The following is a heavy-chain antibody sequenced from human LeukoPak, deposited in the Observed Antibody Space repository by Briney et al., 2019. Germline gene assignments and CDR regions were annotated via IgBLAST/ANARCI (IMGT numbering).Heavy chain of an antibody. CDR3: AKDLRVRMVRGVSFDY. J-gene: IGHJ4*02. D-gene: IGHD3-10*01. V-gene: IGHV3-30*18. CDR1: GFTFSSYG. Sequence: PGRSLRLSCAASGFTFSSYGMHWVRQAPGKGLEWVAVISYDGSNKYNADSVKGRFTISRDNSKNTLYLQMNSLRAEGTAVYYCAKDLRVRMVRGVSFDYWGQGTLVTVSS. CDR2: ISYDGSNK.